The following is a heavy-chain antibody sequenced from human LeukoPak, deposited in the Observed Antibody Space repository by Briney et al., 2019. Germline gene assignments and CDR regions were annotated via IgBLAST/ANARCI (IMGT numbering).Heavy chain of an antibody. CDR3: ARGEVPAARARFDP. CDR1: GYTFTTYD. V-gene: IGHV1-18*01. Sequence: ASVMVSCKASGYTFTTYDISWVRQAPGQGLEWMGWISAYNGNTNYAQKLQGRVTMTTDTSTSTAYMELRSLRSDDTAVYYCARGEVPAARARFDPWGQGTLVTVSS. D-gene: IGHD2-2*01. CDR2: ISAYNGNT. J-gene: IGHJ5*02.